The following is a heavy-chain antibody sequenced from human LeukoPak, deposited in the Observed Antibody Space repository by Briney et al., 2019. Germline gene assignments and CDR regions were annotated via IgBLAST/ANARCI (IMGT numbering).Heavy chain of an antibody. V-gene: IGHV3-74*01. D-gene: IGHD3-3*01. CDR1: GFAFNNYW. J-gene: IGHJ3*01. CDR2: IRTDGLET. CDR3: ARVMSGYYVVLDV. Sequence: QVGGSLRLSCEASGFAFNNYWMHWVRQAPGKGLVWVSRIRTDGLETSYADSVKGRFTVSRDNAKNTLYLQMNSLRAEGTAVYYCARVMSGYYVVLDVWGQGTMVTVSS.